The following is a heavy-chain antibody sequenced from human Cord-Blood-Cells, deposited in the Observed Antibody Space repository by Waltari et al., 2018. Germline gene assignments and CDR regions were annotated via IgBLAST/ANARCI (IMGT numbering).Heavy chain of an antibody. CDR3: ARAPLRRYSYGHDAFDI. J-gene: IGHJ3*02. Sequence: QVQLQQWGAGLLKPSETLSLTCAVYGGSFSGYYWRWLRQPPGKGLEWIGEINHSGSTNYNPSLKSRVTISVDTSKNQFSLKLSSVTAADTAVYYCARAPLRRYSYGHDAFDIWGQGTMVTVSS. V-gene: IGHV4-34*01. D-gene: IGHD5-18*01. CDR2: INHSGST. CDR1: GGSFSGYY.